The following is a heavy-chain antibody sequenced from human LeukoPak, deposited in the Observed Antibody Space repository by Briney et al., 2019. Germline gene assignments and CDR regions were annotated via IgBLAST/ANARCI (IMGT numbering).Heavy chain of an antibody. Sequence: GGSLRLSCAASGFTFSSYEMNWVRQAPGKGLEWVSYISSSGSTIYYTDSVKGRFTISRDNAKKSLYLQMNSLRAEDTAVYYCARAEYSSSSGGMDVWGQGTTVTVSS. V-gene: IGHV3-48*03. CDR2: ISSSGSTI. D-gene: IGHD6-6*01. J-gene: IGHJ6*02. CDR1: GFTFSSYE. CDR3: ARAEYSSSSGGMDV.